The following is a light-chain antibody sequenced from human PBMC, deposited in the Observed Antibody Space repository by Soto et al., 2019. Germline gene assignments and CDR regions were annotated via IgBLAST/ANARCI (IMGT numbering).Light chain of an antibody. Sequence: QSALTQPASVSGSPGQSITISCTGTSSDVGGYNYVSWYQQHPGNAPKLMISEVSNRPSGVSDRFSGSKSGNTASLTISGLQAEDEADYYCSSYTNRYTWVFGGGTKVTVL. CDR1: SSDVGGYNY. CDR2: EVS. CDR3: SSYTNRYTWV. V-gene: IGLV2-14*01. J-gene: IGLJ3*02.